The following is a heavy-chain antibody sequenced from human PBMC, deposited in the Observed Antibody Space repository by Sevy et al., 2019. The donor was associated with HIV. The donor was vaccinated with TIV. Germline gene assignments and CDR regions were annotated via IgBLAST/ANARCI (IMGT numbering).Heavy chain of an antibody. J-gene: IGHJ4*02. CDR3: ANDVSGEGEGSYSFAY. Sequence: GGSLRLSCATSGFTFDDYTMHWVRQAPGKGLEWVSGVSWNSGRIGYADSVKGRFTISRDNAKNSLYLQMKSLRAEDTALYYCANDVSGEGEGSYSFAYWGQGTQVTVSS. V-gene: IGHV3-9*01. CDR1: GFTFDDYT. CDR2: VSWNSGRI. D-gene: IGHD3-10*01.